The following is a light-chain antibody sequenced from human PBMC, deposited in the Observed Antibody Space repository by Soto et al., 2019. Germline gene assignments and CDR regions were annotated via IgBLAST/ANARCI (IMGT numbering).Light chain of an antibody. CDR3: RSYTSSTNYV. CDR2: EVS. J-gene: IGLJ1*01. V-gene: IGLV2-14*01. CDR1: TIDIPLYNY. Sequence: QCLLTLPASVYGSSGQSLTIACTGTTIDIPLYNYLSWYQQHPAKAPRLIIYEVSYRPSGISNRFSGSKSGNKASLTISGLQAEDEADYYRRSYTSSTNYVFGTGTKVTVL.